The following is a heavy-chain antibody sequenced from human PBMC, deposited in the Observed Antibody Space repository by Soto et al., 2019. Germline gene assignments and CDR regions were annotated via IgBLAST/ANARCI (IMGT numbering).Heavy chain of an antibody. CDR3: AREAVAGIGNWFDP. CDR1: GGSISSGGYS. D-gene: IGHD6-19*01. J-gene: IGHJ5*02. Sequence: PSETLSLTCAVSGGSISSGGYSWSWIRQPPGKGLEWIGYIYHSGSTYYNPSLKSRVTISVDRSKNQFSLKLSSVTAADTAVYYCAREAVAGIGNWFDPWGHGTLVTVSS. CDR2: IYHSGST. V-gene: IGHV4-30-2*01.